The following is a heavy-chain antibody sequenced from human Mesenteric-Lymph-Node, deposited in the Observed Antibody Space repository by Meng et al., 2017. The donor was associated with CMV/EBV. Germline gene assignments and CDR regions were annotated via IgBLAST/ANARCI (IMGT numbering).Heavy chain of an antibody. Sequence: ASGYTFTSYYMHWVRQAPGQGLEWMAIINPSGCSTSYAQTFQGRVTMTRDTSTSTVYMELSSLRSEDTAVYYCARAAFGELLLGTEYWGQGTLVTVSS. D-gene: IGHD3-10*01. J-gene: IGHJ4*02. V-gene: IGHV1-46*01. CDR1: GYTFTSYY. CDR2: INPSGCST. CDR3: ARAAFGELLLGTEY.